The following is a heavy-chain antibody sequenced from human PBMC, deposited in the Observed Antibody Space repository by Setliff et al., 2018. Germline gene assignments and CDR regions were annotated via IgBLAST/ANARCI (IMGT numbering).Heavy chain of an antibody. CDR3: ARDLQKSCY. V-gene: IGHV3-74*01. J-gene: IGHJ4*02. CDR1: GFIVINYH. Sequence: PGGSLRLSCAASGFIVINYHMHWVRQAPGKGLVWVSRISPDGSLTDYADSVKGRFTISRDSAKNTVYLQMNSLGAEDTAVYYCARDLQKSCYWGQGTLVTVSS. CDR2: ISPDGSLT.